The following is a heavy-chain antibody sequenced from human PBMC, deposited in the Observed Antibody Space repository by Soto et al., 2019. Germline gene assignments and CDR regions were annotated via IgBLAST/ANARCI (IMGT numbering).Heavy chain of an antibody. D-gene: IGHD2-21*02. J-gene: IGHJ6*02. CDR2: IYYSGSA. Sequence: SETLSLTCTASGGSISNYYWSWIRQPPGKGLEWIGFIYYSGSANYNPSLKSRVTISVDTSKNQFSLRPSSVTAADTAVYYCAGVGYCGGDCYPGHYYYYYGMDVWGQGTTVTVSS. CDR1: GGSISNYY. CDR3: AGVGYCGGDCYPGHYYYYYGMDV. V-gene: IGHV4-59*01.